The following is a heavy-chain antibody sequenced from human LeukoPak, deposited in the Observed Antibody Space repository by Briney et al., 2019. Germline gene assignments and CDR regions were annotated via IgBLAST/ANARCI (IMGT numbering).Heavy chain of an antibody. D-gene: IGHD3-10*01. Sequence: SETLSLTCTVSGGSISSYYWSWIRQPPGKGLEWIGYIYYSGSTNYNPSLKSRVTISVDTSKNQFSLKLSSVTAAGTAVYYCARDSNYGSGSFGFDYWGQGTLVTVSS. J-gene: IGHJ4*02. CDR3: ARDSNYGSGSFGFDY. V-gene: IGHV4-59*01. CDR2: IYYSGST. CDR1: GGSISSYY.